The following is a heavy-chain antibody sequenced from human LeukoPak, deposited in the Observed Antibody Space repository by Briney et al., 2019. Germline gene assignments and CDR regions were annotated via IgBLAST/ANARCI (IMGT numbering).Heavy chain of an antibody. V-gene: IGHV4-61*02. CDR1: GGSISSGSYY. J-gene: IGHJ2*01. CDR3: AREVDDSSGYTYWYFDL. D-gene: IGHD3-22*01. CDR2: IYTSGST. Sequence: PSETLSLTCTVSGGSISSGSYYWSWIRQPAGKGLEWIGRIYTSGSTNYNPSLKSRVTISVDTSKNQFSLRLSSVTAADTAVYYCAREVDDSSGYTYWYFDLWGRGTLVTVSS.